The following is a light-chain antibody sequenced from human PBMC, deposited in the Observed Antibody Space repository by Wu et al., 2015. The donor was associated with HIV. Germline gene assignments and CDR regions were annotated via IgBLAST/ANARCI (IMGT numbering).Light chain of an antibody. Sequence: EIVLTQSPATLSLSPGERATLSCRASQSVNNYLAWFQQKPGQAPRLLIYDAINRAAGIPARFSGSGSGTDFTLTISSLESEDFALYYCQQRDNWPWTFGQGTKVEIK. J-gene: IGKJ1*01. V-gene: IGKV3-11*01. CDR1: QSVNNY. CDR3: QQRDNWPWT. CDR2: DAI.